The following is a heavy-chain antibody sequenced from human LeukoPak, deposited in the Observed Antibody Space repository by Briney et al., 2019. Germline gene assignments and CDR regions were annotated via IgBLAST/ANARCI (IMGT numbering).Heavy chain of an antibody. D-gene: IGHD2-15*01. V-gene: IGHV4-59*01. CDR1: GGSISSYH. CDR3: ARDRGGYCSGGSCYWFDP. CDR2: IYYSGST. J-gene: IGHJ5*02. Sequence: PSETLSLTCTVSGGSISSYHWSWIRQPPGKGLEWIGYIYYSGSTNYNPSLKSRVAISVDTSKNQFSLKLSSVTAADTAVYYCARDRGGYCSGGSCYWFDPWGQGTLVTVSS.